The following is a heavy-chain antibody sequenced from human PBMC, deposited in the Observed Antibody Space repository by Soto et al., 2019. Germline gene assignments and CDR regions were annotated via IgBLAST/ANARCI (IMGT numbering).Heavy chain of an antibody. J-gene: IGHJ4*02. Sequence: QVQLVQSGAEVKKPGASVKVSCKASGYTFTSYYMHWVRQAPGQGLEWMGIINPSGGSTSYAQKFQGRVTMTRDTSTSTVYMELSSLRSEDTAVYYCARGPRPHRHYYGSGSYYRDPYYFDYWGQGTLVTVSS. D-gene: IGHD3-10*01. CDR2: INPSGGST. CDR3: ARGPRPHRHYYGSGSYYRDPYYFDY. CDR1: GYTFTSYY. V-gene: IGHV1-46*03.